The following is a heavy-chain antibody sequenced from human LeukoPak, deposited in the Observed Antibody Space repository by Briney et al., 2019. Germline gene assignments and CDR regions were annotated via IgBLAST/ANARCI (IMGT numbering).Heavy chain of an antibody. Sequence: SETLSLACTVSGGSISSYYWSWLRQPPGKGLEWIGYIYYSGSTNYNPSLKSRVTISVDTSKNQFSPKLSSVTAADTAVYYCARDGGGEYYFDYWGQGTLVTVSS. J-gene: IGHJ4*02. CDR2: IYYSGST. CDR1: GGSISSYY. CDR3: ARDGGGEYYFDY. D-gene: IGHD3-16*01. V-gene: IGHV4-59*01.